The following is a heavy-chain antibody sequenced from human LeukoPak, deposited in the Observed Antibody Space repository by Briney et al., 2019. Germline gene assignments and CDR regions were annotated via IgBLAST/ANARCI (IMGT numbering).Heavy chain of an antibody. CDR1: GFTFSSYW. V-gene: IGHV3-74*01. CDR2: INSDGSST. CDR3: AGGYGYGDMLDP. D-gene: IGHD5-18*01. Sequence: PGGSLRLSCAASGFTFSSYWMPWVRQAPGKGLVWVSRINSDGSSTSYADSVKGRFTISRDNAKNTLYLQMNSLRAEDTAVYYCAGGYGYGDMLDPWGQGTLVTVSS. J-gene: IGHJ5*02.